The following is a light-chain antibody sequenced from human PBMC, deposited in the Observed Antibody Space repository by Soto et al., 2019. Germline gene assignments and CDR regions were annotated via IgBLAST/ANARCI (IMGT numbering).Light chain of an antibody. CDR1: SSDVGGYNY. CDR2: DVS. Sequence: QSALTQPRSVSGSPGQSVPIACTGTSSDVGGYNYVSWYQQHPGKAPKFMIYDVSQRPSGVPARFSGSKSGNTASLTISGLQAEDEADYYCCSYAGRYTYVFGTGTKLTVL. J-gene: IGLJ1*01. V-gene: IGLV2-11*01. CDR3: CSYAGRYTYV.